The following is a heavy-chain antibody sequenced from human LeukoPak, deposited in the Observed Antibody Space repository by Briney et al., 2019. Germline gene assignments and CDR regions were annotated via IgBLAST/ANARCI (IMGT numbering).Heavy chain of an antibody. V-gene: IGHV4-39*07. D-gene: IGHD3-10*01. CDR3: ARDRLLWFGELDY. J-gene: IGHJ4*02. CDR1: GGSIRSSSYY. Sequence: SETLSLTCTVSGGSIRSSSYYWGWIRQPPGKGLEWIGSIHYSGSTYYSPSLKSRVTMSVDTSKNKISLKLRSVTAADTAVYYCARDRLLWFGELDYWGQGTLVIVSS. CDR2: IHYSGST.